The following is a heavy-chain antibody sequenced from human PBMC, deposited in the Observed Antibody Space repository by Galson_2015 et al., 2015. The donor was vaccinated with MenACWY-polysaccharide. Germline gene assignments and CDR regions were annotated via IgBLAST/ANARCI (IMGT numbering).Heavy chain of an antibody. D-gene: IGHD6-13*01. CDR2: IRYDGSNK. Sequence: WVAFIRYDGSNKYYGDSVKGRFTISRDNSKNTLYLQMNSLRAEDTAVYYCAKDWDSSSWYYFDYWGQGTLVTVSS. CDR3: AKDWDSSSWYYFDY. J-gene: IGHJ4*02. V-gene: IGHV3-30*02.